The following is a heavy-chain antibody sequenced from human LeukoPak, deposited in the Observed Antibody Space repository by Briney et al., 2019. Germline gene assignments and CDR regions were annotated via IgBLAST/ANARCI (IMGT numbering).Heavy chain of an antibody. J-gene: IGHJ4*02. Sequence: GGSLRLSCAASGFTFSSYGMHWVRQAPGKGLEWVAVISYDGSNKYYADSVKGRFTISRDNSKNTLYLQMNSLRAEDTAVYYCARDLSGGYTYDYWGQGTLVTVSS. CDR3: ARDLSGGYTYDY. V-gene: IGHV3-30*03. D-gene: IGHD6-25*01. CDR2: ISYDGSNK. CDR1: GFTFSSYG.